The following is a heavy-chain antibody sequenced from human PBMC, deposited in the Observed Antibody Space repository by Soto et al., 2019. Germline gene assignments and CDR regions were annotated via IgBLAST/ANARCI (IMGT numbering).Heavy chain of an antibody. CDR1: GFTFSGAW. CDR3: ARDRRYYGSGSYMDV. CDR2: IYSGGST. Sequence: GGSLRLSCAGSGFTFSGAWINWVRQAPGKGLEWVSVIYSGGSTYYADSVKGRFTISRHNSKNTLYLQMNSLRAEDTAVYYCARDRRYYGSGSYMDVWGKGTTVTVSS. D-gene: IGHD3-10*01. V-gene: IGHV3-53*04. J-gene: IGHJ6*03.